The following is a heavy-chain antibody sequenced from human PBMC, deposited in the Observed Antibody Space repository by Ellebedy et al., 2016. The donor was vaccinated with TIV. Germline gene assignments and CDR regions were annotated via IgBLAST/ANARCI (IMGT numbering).Heavy chain of an antibody. V-gene: IGHV3-74*01. CDR2: TNSDGSTI. D-gene: IGHD1-26*01. CDR1: GFTFSRYW. CDR3: AKSQVGATFFDY. J-gene: IGHJ4*02. Sequence: GESLKISCAASGFTFSRYWMHWARQAPGKGLVWVSRTNSDGSTINYAASVRGRFTISRDNAKNTLYLQMHSLKAEDTALYYCAKSQVGATFFDYWGQGTLVTVSS.